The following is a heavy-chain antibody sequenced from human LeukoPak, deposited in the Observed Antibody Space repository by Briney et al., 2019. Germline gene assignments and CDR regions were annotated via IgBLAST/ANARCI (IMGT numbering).Heavy chain of an antibody. J-gene: IGHJ4*02. CDR3: AGSGSYYNLPHY. D-gene: IGHD3-10*01. CDR1: GYTLTELS. Sequence: GASVKVSCKVSGYTLTELSMHWVRQAPGKGLEWMGGFDPEDGETIYAQKFQGRVTMTEDTSTDTAYMELSSLRSEDTAVYYCAGSGSYYNLPHYCGQGTLVTVSS. V-gene: IGHV1-24*01. CDR2: FDPEDGET.